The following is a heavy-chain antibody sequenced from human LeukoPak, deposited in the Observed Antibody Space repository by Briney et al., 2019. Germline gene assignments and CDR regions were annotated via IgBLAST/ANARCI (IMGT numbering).Heavy chain of an antibody. Sequence: SGGSLRLSCAASGFTFSSYAMSWVRQAPGRGLEWVSTISGSGGNAYYADSVRGRFTISRDNSKNTLYLQMNSLGAEDTALYYCARDKVGVIPLFDYWGHGTLVTVSS. CDR3: ARDKVGVIPLFDY. J-gene: IGHJ4*01. CDR1: GFTFSSYA. V-gene: IGHV3-23*01. D-gene: IGHD3-10*01. CDR2: ISGSGGNA.